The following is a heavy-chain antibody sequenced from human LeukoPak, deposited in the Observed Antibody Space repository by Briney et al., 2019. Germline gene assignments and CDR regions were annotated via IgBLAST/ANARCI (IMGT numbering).Heavy chain of an antibody. D-gene: IGHD6-19*01. V-gene: IGHV4-59*08. CDR2: ISNSGST. CDR3: ARHSGDWSFDY. Sequence: SETLSLTRTVSGGSISSYYWSWIRQPPGKGLEWIAYISNSGSTYYNPSLKSRVTMSEDTSKNQFSLKLSSVTAADTAVFYCARHSGDWSFDYWGQGTLVTVSS. J-gene: IGHJ4*02. CDR1: GGSISSYY.